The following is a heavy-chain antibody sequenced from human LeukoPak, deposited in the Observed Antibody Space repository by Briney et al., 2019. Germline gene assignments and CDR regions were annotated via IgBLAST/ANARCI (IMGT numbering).Heavy chain of an antibody. Sequence: GGSLRLSCAASGFTFSSYAMSWVRQAPGKGLEWVSAISGSGGSTYYADSVKGRFTISRDNSKNTLYLQMNSLRAEDTAVYYCAKVKLAVHSVWVDYGMDVWGQGTTVTVSS. D-gene: IGHD3-16*01. V-gene: IGHV3-23*01. CDR1: GFTFSSYA. CDR2: ISGSGGST. J-gene: IGHJ6*02. CDR3: AKVKLAVHSVWVDYGMDV.